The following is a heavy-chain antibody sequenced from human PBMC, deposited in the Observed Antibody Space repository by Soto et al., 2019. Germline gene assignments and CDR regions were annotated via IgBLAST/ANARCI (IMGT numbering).Heavy chain of an antibody. J-gene: IGHJ6*03. V-gene: IGHV1-8*01. CDR1: GYTFANYD. CDR3: ARVIRIAVAQLNYYRDA. D-gene: IGHD6-19*01. CDR2: MNPNTGNT. Sequence: QVQLVQSGAEVKKPGASVKVSCKTSGYTFANYDIIWVRQATGQGLEWMGWMNPNTGNTAYAQNLQGRVIMTRNTSISTAYMDLSSLKSDDTAVYYCARVIRIAVAQLNYYRDAWGKGTTVTVSS.